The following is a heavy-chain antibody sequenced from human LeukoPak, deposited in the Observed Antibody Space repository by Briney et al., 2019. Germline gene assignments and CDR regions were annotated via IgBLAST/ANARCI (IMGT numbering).Heavy chain of an antibody. V-gene: IGHV3-23*01. CDR1: GFTLSSFA. D-gene: IGHD6-13*01. CDR2: LSSSGVRT. Sequence: GGSLRLSCTASGFTLSSFAMSWVCQAPGKGLELVSTLSSSGVRTYYADSVKGRFTISRDNSLNTVFLQMNSLRGEDTAIYYCAKNKGQLVPNYCMNVWGKGTTVTVSS. CDR3: AKNKGQLVPNYCMNV. J-gene: IGHJ6*03.